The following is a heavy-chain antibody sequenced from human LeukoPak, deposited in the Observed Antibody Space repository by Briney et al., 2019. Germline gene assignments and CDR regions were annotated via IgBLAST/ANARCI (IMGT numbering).Heavy chain of an antibody. D-gene: IGHD3-10*01. V-gene: IGHV4-39*01. J-gene: IGHJ2*01. CDR2: ICYSGST. CDR1: GGSISSGAYY. CDR3: TRPGQLVGKDWYFDL. Sequence: SETLSLTCTVSGGSISSGAYYWSWIRQHPGQGLEWAVSICYSGSTYYNPSVESRVTISGDTSKNHFSVKLNSVTAADTAVYYCTRPGQLVGKDWYFDLWGRGTLVSV.